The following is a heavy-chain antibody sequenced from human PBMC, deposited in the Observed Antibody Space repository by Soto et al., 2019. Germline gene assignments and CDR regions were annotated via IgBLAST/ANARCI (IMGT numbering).Heavy chain of an antibody. J-gene: IGHJ6*02. CDR1: GFTFSSYA. D-gene: IGHD3-3*01. CDR3: VKDRYDFWSGYGFGGYYYYGMDV. Sequence: GESLKISCSASGFTFSSYAMHWVRQAPGKGLEYVSAISSKGGSTYYADSVKGRFTISRDNSKNTLYLQMSSLRAEDTAVYYCVKDRYDFWSGYGFGGYYYYGMDVWGQGTTVTVSS. CDR2: ISSKGGST. V-gene: IGHV3-64D*06.